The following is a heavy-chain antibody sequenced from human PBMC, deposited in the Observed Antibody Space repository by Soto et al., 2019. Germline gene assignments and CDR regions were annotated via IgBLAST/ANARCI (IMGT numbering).Heavy chain of an antibody. D-gene: IGHD6-13*01. J-gene: IGHJ6*02. CDR1: GFTFISYS. CDR3: ARQHYYYYGMDV. CDR2: ISDRSSTI. Sequence: GGSLRLSCAVSGFTFISYSMNWVRQAPGKGLEWISYISDRSSTIYYADSVQGRFTISRDNAKNSLYLQMNSLRDEDTAVYYCARQHYYYYGMDVWGQGTTVTVSS. V-gene: IGHV3-48*02.